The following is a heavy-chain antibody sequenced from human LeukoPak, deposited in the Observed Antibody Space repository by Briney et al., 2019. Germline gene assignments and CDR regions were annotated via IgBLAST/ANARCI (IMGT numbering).Heavy chain of an antibody. Sequence: GESLKISCKGSGYSFTSYWIGWVRQMPGKALEWMGIFYLGDSDTRYSPSFQGQVTISADKSISTAYLQWSGLKASDTAMYYCARRRMGGSGSYYKAPGYFDYWGQGTLVTVSS. J-gene: IGHJ4*02. V-gene: IGHV5-51*01. D-gene: IGHD3-10*01. CDR3: ARRRMGGSGSYYKAPGYFDY. CDR2: FYLGDSDT. CDR1: GYSFTSYW.